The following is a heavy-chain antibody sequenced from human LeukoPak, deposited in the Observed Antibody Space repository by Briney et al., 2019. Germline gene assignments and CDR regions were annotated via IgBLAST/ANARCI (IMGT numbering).Heavy chain of an antibody. J-gene: IGHJ4*02. V-gene: IGHV3-23*01. CDR2: ISGSGGST. CDR3: AKDFGLGYCSSTSCPMAGSFDY. CDR1: GFTFSSYA. D-gene: IGHD2-2*01. Sequence: PGGSLRLSCAASGFTFSSYAMSWVRQAPGKGLEWVSAISGSGGSTYYADSVKGRFTISRDNSKNTLDLQMNSLRAEDTAVYYCAKDFGLGYCSSTSCPMAGSFDYWGQGTLVTVSS.